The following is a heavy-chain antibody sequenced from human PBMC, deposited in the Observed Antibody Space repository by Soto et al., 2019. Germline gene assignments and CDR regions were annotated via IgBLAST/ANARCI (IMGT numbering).Heavy chain of an antibody. J-gene: IGHJ5*02. CDR3: ARDQGRHYYDSSGYNNWFYP. CDR1: GGSISSYY. CDR2: IYYSGST. Sequence: SETLSLTCTVSGGSISSYYWSCIRQPPGKGLEWIGYIYYSGSTNYNPSLKSRVTISVDTSKNQFSLKLSSVTAADTAVYYCARDQGRHYYDSSGYNNWFYPWGQGTLVTVS. D-gene: IGHD3-22*01. V-gene: IGHV4-59*01.